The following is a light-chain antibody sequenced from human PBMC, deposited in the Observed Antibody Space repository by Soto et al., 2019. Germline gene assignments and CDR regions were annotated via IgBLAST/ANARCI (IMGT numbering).Light chain of an antibody. CDR2: SVS. V-gene: IGKV3-20*01. J-gene: IGKJ1*01. CDR1: QIGESRY. CDR3: QHYGYPQWT. Sequence: EMMLTQSPGTLSLSPGERATISCSSSQIGESRYFAWYQQRPGQAPTLLIYSVSLRATGVPDRFSGSGSVTDFTLTITSLEPEDSAVYICQHYGYPQWTFGQGTKVDIK.